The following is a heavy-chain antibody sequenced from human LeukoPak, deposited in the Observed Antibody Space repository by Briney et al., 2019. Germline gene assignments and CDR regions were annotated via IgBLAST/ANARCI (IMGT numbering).Heavy chain of an antibody. D-gene: IGHD4-23*01. CDR3: VVTTRSYPFDY. CDR1: GFTFSSNW. V-gene: IGHV3-7*01. J-gene: IGHJ4*02. Sequence: PGGSLRLSCAASGFTFSSNWICWVRQDPGKGLEWVANINQDGSVKNYVDSVKGRFTISRDNAKNSLYLQMNSLRAEDTAVYYCVVTTRSYPFDYWGQGTLVTVSS. CDR2: INQDGSVK.